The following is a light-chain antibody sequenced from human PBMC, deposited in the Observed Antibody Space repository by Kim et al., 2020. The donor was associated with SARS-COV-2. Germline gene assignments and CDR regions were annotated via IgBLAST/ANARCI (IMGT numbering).Light chain of an antibody. V-gene: IGLV1-40*01. CDR3: QSYDSSLSEPWA. CDR1: SSNIGSYD. J-gene: IGLJ3*02. Sequence: QSVLTQTPSVSGAPGQRVTISCTGSSSNIGSYDVHWYQHLPGTAPKLLIYGDRNRPSGVPDRFSGSKSDTSASLAITGLQAEDEADYYCQSYDSSLSEPWAFSGGTQLAV. CDR2: GDR.